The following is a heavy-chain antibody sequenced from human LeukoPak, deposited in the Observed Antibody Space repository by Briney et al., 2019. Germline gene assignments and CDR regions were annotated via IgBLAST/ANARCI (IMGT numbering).Heavy chain of an antibody. CDR2: INAGNGNT. J-gene: IGHJ6*04. D-gene: IGHD3-10*01. CDR3: ARSMVRGDYGKNYLYYYYGMDV. V-gene: IGHV1-3*01. Sequence: ASVKVSFKASGYTFTSYAMHWVRQAPGQRLEWMGWINAGNGNTKYSQKFQGRVTITRDTSASTAYMELSSLRSEDTAVYYCARSMVRGDYGKNYLYYYYGMDVWGKGTTVTVSS. CDR1: GYTFTSYA.